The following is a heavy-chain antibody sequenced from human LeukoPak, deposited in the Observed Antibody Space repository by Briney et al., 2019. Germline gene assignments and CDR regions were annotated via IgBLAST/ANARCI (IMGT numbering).Heavy chain of an antibody. CDR1: GGSITSRSNY. CDR2: IHYSGST. Sequence: PSETLSLTCTVSGGSITSRSNYWGWIRQPPGKGLEWIGYIHYSGSTHYNPSLKSRVTISVDTSKNQVSLKLRSVTAADTAVYYCARTTEGYAGGPGYSYYYYMDVWGKGTTVTISS. J-gene: IGHJ6*03. CDR3: ARTTEGYAGGPGYSYYYYMDV. V-gene: IGHV4-61*05. D-gene: IGHD5-12*01.